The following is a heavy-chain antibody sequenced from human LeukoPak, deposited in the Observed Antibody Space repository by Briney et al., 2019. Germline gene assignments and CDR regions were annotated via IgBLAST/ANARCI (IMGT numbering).Heavy chain of an antibody. V-gene: IGHV3-66*02. CDR3: ASGGPVTPLDY. J-gene: IGHJ4*02. CDR1: GFTVSSNY. Sequence: GGSLRLSCAASGFTVSSNYMSWVRQAPGKGLEWVSVIYSGGSTYYADSVKGRFTISRDNSKNTLYHQMNSLRAEDTAVYYCASGGPVTPLDYWGQGTLVTVSS. CDR2: IYSGGST. D-gene: IGHD4-23*01.